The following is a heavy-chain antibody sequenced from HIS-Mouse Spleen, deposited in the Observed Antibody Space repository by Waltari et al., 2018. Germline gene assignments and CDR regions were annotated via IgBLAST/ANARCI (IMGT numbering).Heavy chain of an antibody. D-gene: IGHD6-13*01. V-gene: IGHV4-39*07. CDR2: IYYSGST. Sequence: QLQLQESGPGLVKPSETLSLTCTVSAGSISSSSYYWGWIRQPPGKGLEWIGSIYYSGSTYYNPSLKSRVTISVDTSKNQCALKLSSVTAADTAVYYCAREIPYSSSWYDWYFDLWGRGTLVTVSS. CDR3: AREIPYSSSWYDWYFDL. CDR1: AGSISSSSYY. J-gene: IGHJ2*01.